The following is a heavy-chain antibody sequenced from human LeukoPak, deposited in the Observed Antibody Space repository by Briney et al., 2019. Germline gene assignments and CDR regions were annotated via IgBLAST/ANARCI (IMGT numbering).Heavy chain of an antibody. Sequence: SETLCLTCAVYGGSFSGYYWSWIRQPPGKGLEWIGEINHSGSTNYNPSLKSRVTISVDTSKNQFSLKLSSVTAADTAVYYCARDYSSGQDYWGQGTLVTVSS. CDR3: ARDYSSGQDY. CDR2: INHSGST. V-gene: IGHV4-34*01. CDR1: GGSFSGYY. J-gene: IGHJ4*02. D-gene: IGHD6-19*01.